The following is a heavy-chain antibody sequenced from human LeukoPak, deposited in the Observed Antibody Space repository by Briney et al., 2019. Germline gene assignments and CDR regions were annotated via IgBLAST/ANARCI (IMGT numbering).Heavy chain of an antibody. D-gene: IGHD4-17*01. CDR2: INWNSGSK. Sequence: PGRSLRLSCAASGFTFDDYAMHSVRQAPGKGLEWVSYINWNSGSKLYADSVKGRFTISRDNANNSLYLQMNSLRPEDTAFYYCAKANNGDYAFDPWGQGTLVTVSS. CDR1: GFTFDDYA. CDR3: AKANNGDYAFDP. V-gene: IGHV3-9*01. J-gene: IGHJ5*02.